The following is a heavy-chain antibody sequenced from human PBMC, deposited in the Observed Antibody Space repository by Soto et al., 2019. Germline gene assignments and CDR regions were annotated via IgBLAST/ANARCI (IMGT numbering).Heavy chain of an antibody. CDR1: GFTFGDYA. Sequence: PGGSLRLSCTASGFTFGDYAMSWFRQAPGKGLEWVGFIRSKAYGGTTEYAASVKGRFTISRDDSKSIAYLQMNSLKTEDTAVYYCTTERHYSSSWYRFDYWGQGTLVTVSS. V-gene: IGHV3-49*03. D-gene: IGHD6-13*01. J-gene: IGHJ4*02. CDR2: IRSKAYGGTT. CDR3: TTERHYSSSWYRFDY.